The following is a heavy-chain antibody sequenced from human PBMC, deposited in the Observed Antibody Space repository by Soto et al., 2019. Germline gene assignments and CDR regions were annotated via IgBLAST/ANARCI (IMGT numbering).Heavy chain of an antibody. CDR2: MCYSGSS. Sequence: SETLSLTCSFSGGSISSYCWNWIRQPPGKGLEWIGYMCYSGSSKYNPALKSRVTISVDTSENQFSLNLSSVTAADTAIYYCARWTSSWHNFDYWGQGTLVTVSS. CDR1: GGSISSYC. D-gene: IGHD6-13*01. V-gene: IGHV4-59*08. J-gene: IGHJ4*02. CDR3: ARWTSSWHNFDY.